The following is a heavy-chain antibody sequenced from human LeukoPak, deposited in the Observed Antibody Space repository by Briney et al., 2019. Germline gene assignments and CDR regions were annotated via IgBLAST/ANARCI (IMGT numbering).Heavy chain of an antibody. J-gene: IGHJ4*02. V-gene: IGHV3-66*01. CDR1: GFTVSTSY. CDR3: ARAAEQFFYGSGSQYYFDY. CDR2: IYSSYSGGIT. Sequence: GGSLRLSCAASGFTVSTSYMSWVRQAPGKGLEWVSLIYSSYSGGITSYADSVKGRFTISRDNSKNTLYLQVNSLTAEDTAVYYCARAAEQFFYGSGSQYYFDYWGQGTLVTVSS. D-gene: IGHD3-10*01.